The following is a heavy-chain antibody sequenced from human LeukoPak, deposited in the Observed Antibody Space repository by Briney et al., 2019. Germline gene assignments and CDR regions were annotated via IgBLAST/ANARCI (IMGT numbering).Heavy chain of an antibody. Sequence: GGSLRLSCAASGFTFSTYSMNWVRQAPGKGLEWVSYIGGSSSLTYYADSVKGRFTISRDNAKNSLYLQMNSLRAEDTAVYYCTRDVWIFADWGQGTLVTVSS. CDR1: GFTFSTYS. CDR3: TRDVWIFAD. CDR2: IGGSSSLT. V-gene: IGHV3-48*01. J-gene: IGHJ4*02. D-gene: IGHD3-3*01.